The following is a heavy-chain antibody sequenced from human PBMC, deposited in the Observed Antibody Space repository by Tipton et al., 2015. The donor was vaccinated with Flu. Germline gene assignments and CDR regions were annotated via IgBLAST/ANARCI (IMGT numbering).Heavy chain of an antibody. Sequence: SLRLSCAASGFTFSNYWMHWVRQAPGKGLVWVSRINSDATSTRYAESVKGRFTISRDNAENTLYLEMSSLRAEDTAVYYCAKDMDYDVWSNYYTGDAFDIWGQGAMVTVS. J-gene: IGHJ3*02. D-gene: IGHD3-3*01. CDR3: AKDMDYDVWSNYYTGDAFDI. CDR2: INSDATST. V-gene: IGHV3-74*01. CDR1: GFTFSNYW.